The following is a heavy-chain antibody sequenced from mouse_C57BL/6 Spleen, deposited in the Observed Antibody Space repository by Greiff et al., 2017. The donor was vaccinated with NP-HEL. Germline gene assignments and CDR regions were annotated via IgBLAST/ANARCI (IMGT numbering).Heavy chain of an antibody. V-gene: IGHV1-50*01. D-gene: IGHD3-2*02. J-gene: IGHJ3*01. CDR2: IDPSDSYT. Sequence: QVQLQQPGAELVKPGASVKLSCKASGYTFTSYWMQWVKQRPGQGLEWIGEIDPSDSYTNYNQKFKGKATLTVDTSSSTAYMQLSSLTSEDSAVYYCARPASSGTWFAYWGQGTLVTVSA. CDR3: ARPASSGTWFAY. CDR1: GYTFTSYW.